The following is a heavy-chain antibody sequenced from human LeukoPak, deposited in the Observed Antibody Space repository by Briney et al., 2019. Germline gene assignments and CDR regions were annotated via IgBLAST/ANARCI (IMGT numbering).Heavy chain of an antibody. CDR1: GGSISSYY. CDR2: IYYSGST. CDR3: ARGARYYYYMDV. V-gene: IGHV4-59*01. J-gene: IGHJ6*03. Sequence: PSETLSLTCTVSGGSISSYYWSWIRQPPGRGLKWIGYIYYSGSTNYNPSLKSRVTISVDTSKNQFSLKLSSVTAADTAVYYCARGARYYYYMDVWGKGTTVTVSS. D-gene: IGHD3-16*01.